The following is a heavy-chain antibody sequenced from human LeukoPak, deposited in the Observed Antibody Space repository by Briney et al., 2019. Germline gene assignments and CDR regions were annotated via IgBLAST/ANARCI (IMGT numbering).Heavy chain of an antibody. D-gene: IGHD3-9*01. J-gene: IGHJ4*02. V-gene: IGHV3-11*05. CDR2: ISSSSSYT. CDR3: ARVWGQTYYDILTGYYYFDY. CDR1: GFTFSDYY. Sequence: GGSLRLSCAASGFTFSDYYMSWIRPAPGKRLGWVSYISSSSSYTNYADSVKGRFTTSRDNAKNSLYLQMNSLRAEDTAVYYCARVWGQTYYDILTGYYYFDYWGQGTLVTVSS.